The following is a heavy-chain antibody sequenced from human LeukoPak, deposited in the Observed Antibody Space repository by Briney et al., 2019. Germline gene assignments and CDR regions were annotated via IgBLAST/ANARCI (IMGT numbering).Heavy chain of an antibody. CDR3: ARADQYSYGDFDY. CDR1: GGSFSGYY. Sequence: PSETMSLTCAVYGGSFSGYYWSWIRHPPGKGLEWIGEINHSGNTNYNPSLKSRVTISVDTAKNQFSLKLSSVTAADTTVYYWARADQYSYGDFDYWGQGTLVTVSS. CDR2: INHSGNT. J-gene: IGHJ4*02. D-gene: IGHD5-18*01. V-gene: IGHV4-34*01.